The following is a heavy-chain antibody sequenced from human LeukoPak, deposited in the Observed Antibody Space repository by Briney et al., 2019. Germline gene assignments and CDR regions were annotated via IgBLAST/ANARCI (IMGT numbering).Heavy chain of an antibody. CDR2: VDHTGST. D-gene: IGHD1-1*01. V-gene: IGHV4-59*01. CDR1: DDSITMYY. J-gene: IGHJ6*03. Sequence: PSETLSLTCSVSDDSITMYYWTWLRQPPGKGLEWIGYVDHTGSTKFNPSLNGRVSISRDTTKNLFSLRLRSVTAADTAVYFCARGRVSSSTWYSTFYYYFYMDVWGKGTTVTVSS. CDR3: ARGRVSSSTWYSTFYYYFYMDV.